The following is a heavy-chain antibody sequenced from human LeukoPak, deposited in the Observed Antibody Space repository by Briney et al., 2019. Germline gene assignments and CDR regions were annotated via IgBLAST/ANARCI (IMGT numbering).Heavy chain of an antibody. Sequence: SETLSLTCAVYGGSFSGYYWSWIRQPPGKGPEWIGYIYYSGSTNYNPSLKSRVTISVDTSKNQFSLKLTSVTAADTAVYYCARGGTSRLGFDYWGQGTLVTVSS. CDR3: ARGGTSRLGFDY. CDR1: GGSFSGYY. J-gene: IGHJ4*02. V-gene: IGHV4-59*01. CDR2: IYYSGST. D-gene: IGHD1-26*01.